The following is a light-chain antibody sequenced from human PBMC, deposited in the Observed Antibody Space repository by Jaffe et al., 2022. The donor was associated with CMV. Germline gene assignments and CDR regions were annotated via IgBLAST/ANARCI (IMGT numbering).Light chain of an antibody. J-gene: IGLJ2*01. Sequence: QSVLTQPPSVSAAPGQKVTISCSGSSSNIGNDYVSWYQQLPGTAPKLLIYENNKRPSEIPDRFSGSKSGTSATLDITGLQTGDEADYYCGTWDTSLSAGVFGGGTRLTVL. V-gene: IGLV1-51*02. CDR3: GTWDTSLSAGV. CDR1: SSNIGNDY. CDR2: ENN.